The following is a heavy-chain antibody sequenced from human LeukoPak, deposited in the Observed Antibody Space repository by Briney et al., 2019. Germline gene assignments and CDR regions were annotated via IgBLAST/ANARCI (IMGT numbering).Heavy chain of an antibody. Sequence: GGSLRLSCAASGFTFSSYAMSWVRQAPGKGLEWVSFISSSSSYINYADSVKGRFTISRDNAKNSLYLQMNSLRAEDTAVYYCARIVVPAAISEFYYYAMDVWGQGTTVTVSS. J-gene: IGHJ6*02. CDR3: ARIVVPAAISEFYYYAMDV. CDR2: ISSSSSYI. D-gene: IGHD2-2*02. CDR1: GFTFSSYA. V-gene: IGHV3-21*01.